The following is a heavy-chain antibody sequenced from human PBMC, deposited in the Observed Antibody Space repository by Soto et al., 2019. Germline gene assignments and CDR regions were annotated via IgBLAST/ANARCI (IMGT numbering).Heavy chain of an antibody. V-gene: IGHV3-23*01. CDR3: AKDWPGGWYPVDY. D-gene: IGHD6-19*01. Sequence: GGSLRLSCAASGFTFSRYAMSWVRQAPGKGLEWVSAISGSGGNTYYTDSVKGRFTISRDNSKNTLYLQMNNLRAEDTAVYYCAKDWPGGWYPVDYWGQGALVTVSS. CDR2: ISGSGGNT. J-gene: IGHJ4*02. CDR1: GFTFSRYA.